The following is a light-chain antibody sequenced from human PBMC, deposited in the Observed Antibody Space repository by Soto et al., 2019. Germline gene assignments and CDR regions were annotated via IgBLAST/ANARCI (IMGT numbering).Light chain of an antibody. J-gene: IGKJ2*01. CDR1: QSVLYSSNNKNY. CDR2: WAS. V-gene: IGKV4-1*01. CDR3: QQYYATPPYT. Sequence: DIVMTQSPDSLAVFLGERATINCKSSQSVLYSSNNKNYLAWYQQKAGQPPKLLIYWASTGESGVPDRFSGSGSGTDFTLTISSLQAEDVAVYYCQQYYATPPYTFGQGTKLEIK.